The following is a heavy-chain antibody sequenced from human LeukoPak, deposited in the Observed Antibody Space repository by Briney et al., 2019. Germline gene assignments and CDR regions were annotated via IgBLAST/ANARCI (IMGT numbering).Heavy chain of an antibody. Sequence: ASVRVSCKASGYTFTIYGIHWVRQAPGQGEEWIRWISTYNGSTSHVQKFQGRVTMTTDTSTSTAYMEVGSLRSDDTAVYYCARGDHYYYYVMDVWGQGTTVTVSS. J-gene: IGHJ6*02. V-gene: IGHV1-18*01. CDR2: ISTYNGST. CDR3: ARGDHYYYYVMDV. CDR1: GYTFTIYG.